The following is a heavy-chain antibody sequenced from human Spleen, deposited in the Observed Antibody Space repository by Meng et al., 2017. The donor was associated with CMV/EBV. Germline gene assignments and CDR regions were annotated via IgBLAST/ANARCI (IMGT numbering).Heavy chain of an antibody. V-gene: IGHV3-66*02. Sequence: GESLKISCAASGFTVSSNYMSWVRQALGKGLEWVSVIYSGGSTYYADSVKGRFTISRDNSKNTLYLQMNSLRAEDTAVYYCARDHYGSGSYYSHYYYYGMDVWGQGTTVTVSS. D-gene: IGHD3-10*01. CDR2: IYSGGST. CDR1: GFTVSSNY. CDR3: ARDHYGSGSYYSHYYYYGMDV. J-gene: IGHJ6*02.